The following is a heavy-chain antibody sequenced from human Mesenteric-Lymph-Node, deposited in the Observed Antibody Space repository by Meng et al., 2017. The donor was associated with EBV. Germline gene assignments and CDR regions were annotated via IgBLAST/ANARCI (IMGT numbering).Heavy chain of an antibody. CDR3: ARGGKEMATISEHYFDY. Sequence: PGVWNPSEALALPCTGSGGSVSSGLYYWSWIRQPPGKGLGWIGYIYSSGSTNYNPSVRSRVTMSVDTSKRQFSLKLSSVTAADTAVYYCARGGKEMATISEHYFDYWGQGTLVTVSS. V-gene: IGHV4-61*01. D-gene: IGHD5-24*01. CDR2: IYSSGST. J-gene: IGHJ4*02. CDR1: GGSVSSGLYY.